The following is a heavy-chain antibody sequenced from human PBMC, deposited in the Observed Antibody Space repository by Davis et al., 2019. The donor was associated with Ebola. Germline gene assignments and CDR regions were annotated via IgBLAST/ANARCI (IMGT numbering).Heavy chain of an antibody. J-gene: IGHJ4*02. D-gene: IGHD3-22*01. V-gene: IGHV3-7*01. Sequence: GESLKISCAASGFTFNNHWMHWVRQAPGKGLEWVANIKQDGSEKYYVDSVKGRFTISRDNAKNSLYLQMNSLRAEDTAVYYCARVVTMIVVTWGQGTLVTVSS. CDR1: GFTFNNHW. CDR3: ARVVTMIVVT. CDR2: IKQDGSEK.